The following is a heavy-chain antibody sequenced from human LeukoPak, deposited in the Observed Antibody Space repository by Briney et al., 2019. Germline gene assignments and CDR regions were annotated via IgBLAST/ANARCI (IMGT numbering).Heavy chain of an antibody. V-gene: IGHV3-7*01. Sequence: PGGSLRLSCAASGFTFRNFWMSWVRQAPGKGLEWVANIKQDGSEKYYVDSVKGRFTISRDNAKNSLYLQMNSLRAEDTAVYYCATFNCGGDCYLFDYWGQGTLVTASS. CDR1: GFTFRNFW. J-gene: IGHJ4*02. D-gene: IGHD2-21*02. CDR2: IKQDGSEK. CDR3: ATFNCGGDCYLFDY.